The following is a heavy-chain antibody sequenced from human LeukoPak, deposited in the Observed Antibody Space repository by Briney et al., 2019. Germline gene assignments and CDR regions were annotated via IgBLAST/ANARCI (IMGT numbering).Heavy chain of an antibody. J-gene: IGHJ4*02. Sequence: PSETLSLTCTVSGGSISSDYWSWIRQPPGKGLEWIGEINHSGSTNYNPSLKSRVTISVDTSKNQFSLKLSSVTAADTAVYYCAREGRGYSGYEDFDYWGQGTLVTVSS. V-gene: IGHV4-34*01. CDR2: INHSGST. CDR3: AREGRGYSGYEDFDY. D-gene: IGHD5-12*01. CDR1: GGSISSDY.